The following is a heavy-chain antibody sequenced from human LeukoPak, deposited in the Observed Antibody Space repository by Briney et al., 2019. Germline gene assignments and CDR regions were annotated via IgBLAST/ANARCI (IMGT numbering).Heavy chain of an antibody. CDR1: GFTVSSNY. CDR2: IYSGGST. V-gene: IGHV3-53*01. J-gene: IGHJ3*02. D-gene: IGHD2-2*01. Sequence: GGSLRLSCAASGFTVSSNYMSWVRQAPGKGLEWVSVIYSGGSTYYADSVKGRFTISRDNSKNTLYLQMNSLRAEDTAVYYCARTDRQYQRMSGAFDIWGQGTMVTVSS. CDR3: ARTDRQYQRMSGAFDI.